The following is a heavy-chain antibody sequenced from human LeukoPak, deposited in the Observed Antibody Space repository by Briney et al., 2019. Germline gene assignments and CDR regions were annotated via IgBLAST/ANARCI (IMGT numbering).Heavy chain of an antibody. CDR2: IIPIFGTA. V-gene: IGHV1-69*05. D-gene: IGHD5-18*01. Sequence: ASVKVSCKASGYTFTSYDISWVRQAPGQGLEWMGGIIPIFGTANYAQKFQGRVTITTDESTSTAYMELSSLRSEDTAVYYCARGPKGYSYGYEYYFDYWGQGTLVTVSS. CDR3: ARGPKGYSYGYEYYFDY. CDR1: GYTFTSYD. J-gene: IGHJ4*02.